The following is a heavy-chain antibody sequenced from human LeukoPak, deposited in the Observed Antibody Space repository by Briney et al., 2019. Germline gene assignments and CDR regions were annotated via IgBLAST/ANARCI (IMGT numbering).Heavy chain of an antibody. D-gene: IGHD2-21*01. CDR1: GDSVSTNSAS. CDR3: ARDHESHSRSFNH. V-gene: IGHV6-1*01. J-gene: IGHJ4*02. CDR2: TYYRANWYD. Sequence: SQTLSLTCAISGDSVSTNSASWDWISQSPPIGLEWLGRTYYRANWYDDSAVSVKSRITSDPDTSKNQFSLQLNSVTPGDTAVYYCARDHESHSRSFNHWGQGTLVTVST.